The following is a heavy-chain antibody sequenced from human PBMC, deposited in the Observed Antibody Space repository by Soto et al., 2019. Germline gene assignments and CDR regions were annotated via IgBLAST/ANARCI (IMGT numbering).Heavy chain of an antibody. D-gene: IGHD2-2*01. CDR1: GGTFSSYA. V-gene: IGHV1-69*01. J-gene: IGHJ5*02. CDR3: ARLQEDWGSTSCYPWFDP. CDR2: IIPIFGTA. Sequence: QVQLVQSGAEVKKPGSSVKVSCKASGGTFSSYAISWVRQAPGQGLEGMGGIIPIFGTANYAQKFQGRGTITADESTNTAYMELSSLSSEDTAVYYCARLQEDWGSTSCYPWFDPWGKGTLVTVSS.